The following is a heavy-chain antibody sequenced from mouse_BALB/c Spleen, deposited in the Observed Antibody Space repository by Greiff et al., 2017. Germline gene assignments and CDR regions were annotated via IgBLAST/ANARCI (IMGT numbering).Heavy chain of an antibody. J-gene: IGHJ4*01. Sequence: EVKLVESGGGLVQPGGSRKLSCAASGFTFSSFGMHWVRQAPEKGLEWVAYISSGSSTIYYADTVKGRFTISRDNPKNTLFLQMTSLRSEDTAMYYCARDYGYRAYYAMDYWGQGTSVTVSS. CDR1: GFTFSSFG. CDR2: ISSGSSTI. D-gene: IGHD1-2*01. CDR3: ARDYGYRAYYAMDY. V-gene: IGHV5-17*02.